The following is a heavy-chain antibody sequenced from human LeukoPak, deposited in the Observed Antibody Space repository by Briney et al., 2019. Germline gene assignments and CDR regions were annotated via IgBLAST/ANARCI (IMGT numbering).Heavy chain of an antibody. CDR2: IATANGNT. CDR1: ASTFSTYA. V-gene: IGHV1-3*03. D-gene: IGHD3-10*01. J-gene: IGHJ4*02. Sequence: ASAKVSCKASASTFSTYAIHWVRQAPGQGLEWMGWIATANGNTRYSQRFQDRVAITRDTSASTVYMELRGLRSEDMALYFCAREKYYRIGRFDRAYLDDWGQGTLVTVSS. CDR3: AREKYYRIGRFDRAYLDD.